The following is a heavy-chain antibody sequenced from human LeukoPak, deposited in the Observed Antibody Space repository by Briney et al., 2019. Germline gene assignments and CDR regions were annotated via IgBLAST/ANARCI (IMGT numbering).Heavy chain of an antibody. Sequence: GGSLRLSCAASGFTFSDYYMSWIRQAPGKGLEWVSYISSSGSTIYYADSVKGRFTISRDNAKNSLYLQMNSLRAEDTALYYCAKASHYDILTGYVDYWGQGTLVTVSS. V-gene: IGHV3-11*01. J-gene: IGHJ4*02. CDR1: GFTFSDYY. CDR2: ISSSGSTI. CDR3: AKASHYDILTGYVDY. D-gene: IGHD3-9*01.